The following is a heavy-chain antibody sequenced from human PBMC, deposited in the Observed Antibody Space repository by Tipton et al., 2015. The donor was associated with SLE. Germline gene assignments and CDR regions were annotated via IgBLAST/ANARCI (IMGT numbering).Heavy chain of an antibody. CDR3: AREWGSTSY. J-gene: IGHJ4*02. CDR2: INYSGGT. V-gene: IGHV4-34*01. Sequence: TLSLTYAVYGGSFSGYYWSWIRQPPGKGLEWIGEINYSGGTNYNPSLKSRVTISVDTSRMQFSPKMISVSAADTAVYYCAREWGSTSYWGQGTLVTVSS. CDR1: GGSFSGYY. D-gene: IGHD3-10*01.